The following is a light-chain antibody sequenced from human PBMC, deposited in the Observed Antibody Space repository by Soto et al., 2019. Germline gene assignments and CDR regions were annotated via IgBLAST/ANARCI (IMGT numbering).Light chain of an antibody. Sequence: QSALTQPASVSGSPGQSITISCTGTSSDVGSHNLVSWYQQYPGKAPKLIIFEASKRHSGVSNRFSGSKSGSTASLTISGLQDEDEADYYCCSNAAGSTYVFGTGTKLTVL. J-gene: IGLJ1*01. CDR3: CSNAAGSTYV. CDR2: EAS. V-gene: IGLV2-23*01. CDR1: SSDVGSHNL.